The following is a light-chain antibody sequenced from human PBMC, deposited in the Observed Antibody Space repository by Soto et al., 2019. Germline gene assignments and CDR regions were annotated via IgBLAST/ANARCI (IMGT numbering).Light chain of an antibody. V-gene: IGKV3-15*01. Sequence: EIVMPQSPATLSVSPGERATLSCRASQSISNNLAWYHQRPGQAPRLLIYGASTRATGIPARFSGSGSGTEFTLNISSLQSEDFAVYYCQQYNNWWTFGQGTRVEIK. CDR3: QQYNNWWT. CDR2: GAS. J-gene: IGKJ1*01. CDR1: QSISNN.